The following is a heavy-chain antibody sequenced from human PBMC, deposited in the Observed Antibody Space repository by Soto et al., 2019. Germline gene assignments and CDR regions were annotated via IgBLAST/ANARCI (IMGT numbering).Heavy chain of an antibody. Sequence: PGESLKISCKGSGYSFTSYWISWVRQMPGKGLEWMGRIDPSDSYTNYSPSFQGHVTISADKSISTAYLQWSSPKASDTAMYYCARQDDYSNYYYYGMDVWGQGTTVTVSS. D-gene: IGHD4-4*01. J-gene: IGHJ6*02. V-gene: IGHV5-10-1*01. CDR1: GYSFTSYW. CDR3: ARQDDYSNYYYYGMDV. CDR2: IDPSDSYT.